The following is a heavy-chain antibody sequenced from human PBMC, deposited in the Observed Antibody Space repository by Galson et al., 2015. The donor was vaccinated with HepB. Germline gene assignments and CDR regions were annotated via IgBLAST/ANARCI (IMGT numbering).Heavy chain of an antibody. CDR3: TTGYYCDSYGMDV. CDR2: IKSKTDGGTT. J-gene: IGHJ6*02. CDR1: GFTFSNAW. D-gene: IGHD3-22*01. V-gene: IGHV3-15*01. Sequence: SLRLSCAASGFTFSNAWMSWVRQAPGKGLEWVGRIKSKTDGGTTDYAAPVKGRFTISRDDSKNTLYLQMNSLKTEDTAVYYCTTGYYCDSYGMDVWGQGTTVTVSS.